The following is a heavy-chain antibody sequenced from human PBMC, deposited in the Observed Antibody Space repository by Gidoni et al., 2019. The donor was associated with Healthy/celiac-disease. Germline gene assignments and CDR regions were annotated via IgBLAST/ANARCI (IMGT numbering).Heavy chain of an antibody. Sequence: EVQLVESGGGLVQPGGSLRLSCAASGFTFSSYWMSWVRQAPGKGLEWVANIKQDGSEKYYVDSVKGRFTISRDNAKNSLYLQMNSLRAEDTAVYYCATALGWWRRAAFDIWGQGTMVTVSS. CDR3: ATALGWWRRAAFDI. J-gene: IGHJ3*02. V-gene: IGHV3-7*03. CDR1: GFTFSSYW. CDR2: IKQDGSEK. D-gene: IGHD2-21*01.